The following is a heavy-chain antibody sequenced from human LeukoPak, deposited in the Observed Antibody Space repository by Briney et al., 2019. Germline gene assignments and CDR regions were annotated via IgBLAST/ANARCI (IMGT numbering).Heavy chain of an antibody. CDR2: MNPNSGNT. Sequence: ASVKVSCKASGYTFTSYVINWVRQATGQGLEWMGWMNPNSGNTGYAQKFQGRVTITRNTSISTAYMELSSLRSEDTAVYYCARVGSSTCYYYYMDVWGKGTTVTVSS. CDR3: ARVGSSTCYYYYMDV. D-gene: IGHD2-2*01. J-gene: IGHJ6*03. CDR1: GYTFTSYV. V-gene: IGHV1-8*03.